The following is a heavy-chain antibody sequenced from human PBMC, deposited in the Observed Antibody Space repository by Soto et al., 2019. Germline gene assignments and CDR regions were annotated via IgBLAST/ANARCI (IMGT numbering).Heavy chain of an antibody. D-gene: IGHD1-26*01. Sequence: SETLSLTCSVSGGSISRGGYYWSWILQHPGRGLEWIWYIYYSGNTYYNPSLKSRVTISEDTSKNQFSMKLSAVTAADTAVYYCARGRVGATTDYFDYWGQGTLLTVSS. J-gene: IGHJ4*02. CDR1: GGSISRGGYY. CDR2: IYYSGNT. CDR3: ARGRVGATTDYFDY. V-gene: IGHV4-31*03.